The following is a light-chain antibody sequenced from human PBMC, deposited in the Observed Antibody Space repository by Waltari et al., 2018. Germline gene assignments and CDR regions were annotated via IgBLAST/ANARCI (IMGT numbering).Light chain of an antibody. CDR1: SSDVGSYNL. CDR3: CSYAGSSTYVV. CDR2: EVS. Sequence: QSALTQPASVSGSPGQSITISCTGTSSDVGSYNLVSGYQQHPGKAPKLMIYEVSKRPSGVSNRFSGSKSGNTASLTISGLQAEDEADYYCCSYAGSSTYVVFGGGTKLTVL. V-gene: IGLV2-23*02. J-gene: IGLJ2*01.